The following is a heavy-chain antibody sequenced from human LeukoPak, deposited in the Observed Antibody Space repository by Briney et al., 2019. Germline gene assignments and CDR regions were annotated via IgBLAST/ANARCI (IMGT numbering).Heavy chain of an antibody. CDR1: GGSISSYY. CDR3: ARDYDFWSGNDAFDI. D-gene: IGHD3-3*01. J-gene: IGHJ3*02. V-gene: IGHV4-4*07. CDR2: IYTSGST. Sequence: SETLSLTCTVSGGSISSYYRSWIRQPAGKGLEWIGRIYTSGSTNYNPSLKSRVTMSVDTSKNQFSLKLSSVTAADTAVYYCARDYDFWSGNDAFDIWGQGTMVTVSS.